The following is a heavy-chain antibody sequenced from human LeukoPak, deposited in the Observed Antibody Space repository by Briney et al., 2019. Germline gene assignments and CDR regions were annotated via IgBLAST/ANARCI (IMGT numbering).Heavy chain of an antibody. CDR1: GFTFSSFE. D-gene: IGHD6-6*01. Sequence: GGSLRLSCAASGFTFSSFEMNWVRQAPGKGLEWVSYISGSGLTIYYADSVKCRFTISRDNAKNSLYLQMNSLRAEDTAVYYCARNSIAARPSFHYYYYMDVWGKGTTVTVSS. V-gene: IGHV3-48*03. CDR2: ISGSGLTI. J-gene: IGHJ6*03. CDR3: ARNSIAARPSFHYYYYMDV.